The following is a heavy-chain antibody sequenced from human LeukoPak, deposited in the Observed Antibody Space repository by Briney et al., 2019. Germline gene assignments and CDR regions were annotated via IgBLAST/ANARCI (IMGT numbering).Heavy chain of an antibody. Sequence: PGGSLRLSCAASGFTFSDYYMNWIRQAPGKGLEWVSSISSSSSYIYYADSVKGRFTISRDNAKNSLFLQMNSLRAEDTAVYYCARIRDGYNDAYDLWGQGTVVTVPS. D-gene: IGHD5-24*01. CDR3: ARIRDGYNDAYDL. CDR1: GFTFSDYY. CDR2: ISSSSSYI. J-gene: IGHJ3*01. V-gene: IGHV3-21*01.